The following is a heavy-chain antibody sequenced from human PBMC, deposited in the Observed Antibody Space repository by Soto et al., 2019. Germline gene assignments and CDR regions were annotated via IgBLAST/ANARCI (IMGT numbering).Heavy chain of an antibody. D-gene: IGHD1-20*01. CDR3: AKDRTANWNAPQANAFDI. Sequence: PGGSLRLSCAASGVTFDDYAMHWVRQAPGKGLEWVSGISWNSGSIGYADSVKGRFTISRDNAKNSLYLQMNSLRAEDTALYYSAKDRTANWNAPQANAFDIWGQGTMVTVSS. CDR1: GVTFDDYA. CDR2: ISWNSGSI. J-gene: IGHJ3*02. V-gene: IGHV3-9*01.